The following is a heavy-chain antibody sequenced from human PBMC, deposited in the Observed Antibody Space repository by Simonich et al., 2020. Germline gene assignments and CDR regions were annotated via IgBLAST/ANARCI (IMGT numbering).Heavy chain of an antibody. V-gene: IGHV1-2*02. CDR1: GYTFTGYY. Sequence: QVQLVQSGAEVKKPGASVKVSCKASGYTFTGYYMHWVRQAPGQGLEGMGWSKPKCGGTDNAQKVQGRVTMTRETSISTAYMELSRLRTDDTAVYYCARVRFEAFDIWGQGTMVTVSS. J-gene: IGHJ3*02. CDR3: ARVRFEAFDI. CDR2: SKPKCGGT.